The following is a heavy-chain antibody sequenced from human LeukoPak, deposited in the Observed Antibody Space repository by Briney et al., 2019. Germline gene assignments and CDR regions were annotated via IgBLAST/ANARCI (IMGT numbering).Heavy chain of an antibody. CDR2: IYYSGST. V-gene: IGHV4-59*01. CDR3: AGGGRTVTTRYFDL. Sequence: PSETLSLTCAVSGGSLSSYYWSWIRQPPGKGLEWIGYIYYSGSTNYNPSLKSRVTISVDTSKNQFSLKLSSVTAADTAVYYCAGGGRTVTTRYFDLWGRGTLVTVSS. CDR1: GGSLSSYY. D-gene: IGHD4-17*01. J-gene: IGHJ2*01.